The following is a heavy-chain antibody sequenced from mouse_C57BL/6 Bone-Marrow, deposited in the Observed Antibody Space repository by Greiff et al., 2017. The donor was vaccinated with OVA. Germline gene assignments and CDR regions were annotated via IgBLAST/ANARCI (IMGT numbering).Heavy chain of an antibody. CDR3: TRLAVVAEYIDV. CDR1: GFNIKDYY. J-gene: IGHJ1*03. V-gene: IGHV1-5*01. Sequence: EVQLQQSGAELVKPGASVKLSCTASGFNIKDYYMHWVKQRPGQGLEWIVAIYPGNSDTSSNQKFKGKAKLTAVTSVSTAYMELSSLTNVDSAVDYCTRLAVVAEYIDVWGTGTTVAV. D-gene: IGHD1-1*01. CDR2: IYPGNSDT.